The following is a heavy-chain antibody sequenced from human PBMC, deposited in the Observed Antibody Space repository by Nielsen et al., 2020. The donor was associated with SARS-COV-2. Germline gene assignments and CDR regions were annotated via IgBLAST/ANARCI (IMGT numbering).Heavy chain of an antibody. CDR3: ARSYEWELAYYYYYGMDV. V-gene: IGHV7-4-1*02. CDR2: INTNTGNP. D-gene: IGHD1-26*01. J-gene: IGHJ6*02. Sequence: WVRQAPGQGLEWMGWINTNTGNPTYAQGLTGRFVFSLDTSVSTAYLQISSLKAEDTAVYYCARSYEWELAYYYYYGMDVWGQGTTVTVSS.